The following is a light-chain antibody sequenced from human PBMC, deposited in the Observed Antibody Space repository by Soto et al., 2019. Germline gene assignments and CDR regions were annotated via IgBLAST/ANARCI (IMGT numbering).Light chain of an antibody. J-gene: IGLJ2*01. CDR1: SSDVGGYNY. CDR2: DVS. CDR3: CSYAGSYTLVV. Sequence: QSALTQPRSVSGSPGQSVTISCTGTSSDVGGYNYVSWYQRHPGKAPKLMIYDVSKRPSGVPDRFSGSKSGNTASLTISGLQSEDEADYSCCSYAGSYTLVVFGGGTKVTVL. V-gene: IGLV2-11*01.